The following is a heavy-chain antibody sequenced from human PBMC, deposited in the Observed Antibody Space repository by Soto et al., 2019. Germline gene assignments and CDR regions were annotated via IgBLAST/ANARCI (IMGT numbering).Heavy chain of an antibody. J-gene: IGHJ4*02. Sequence: GGSLRLSCAASGFTFSSYAMSWVRQAPGKGLEWVSAISGSGGSTYYADSVKGRFTISRDNSKNTLYLQMNSLRAEDTALYYCAKLGGSTMVRGAPYYFDYWGQGTLVTVSS. V-gene: IGHV3-23*01. CDR1: GFTFSSYA. D-gene: IGHD3-10*01. CDR3: AKLGGSTMVRGAPYYFDY. CDR2: ISGSGGST.